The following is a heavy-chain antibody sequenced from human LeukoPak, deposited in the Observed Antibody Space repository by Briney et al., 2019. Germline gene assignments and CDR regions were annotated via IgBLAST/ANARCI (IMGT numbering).Heavy chain of an antibody. CDR3: AELGITMIGGV. D-gene: IGHD3-10*02. Sequence: GGSLRLSCAASGFTFSSYWMSWVRPAPGKGLEWVANIKQDGSEKNYVDSVKGRFTISRDNAKNSLYLQMNSLRAEDTAVYYCAELGITMIGGVWGKGTTVTISS. J-gene: IGHJ6*04. CDR1: GFTFSSYW. V-gene: IGHV3-7*01. CDR2: IKQDGSEK.